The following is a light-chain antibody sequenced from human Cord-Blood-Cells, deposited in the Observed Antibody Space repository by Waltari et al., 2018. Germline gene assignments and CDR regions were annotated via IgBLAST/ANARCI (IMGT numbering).Light chain of an antibody. Sequence: QSALTQPASVSGSPGQSITIPCTGTGSDVGGYNYVSWYQQHPGKAPKLMIYEVSNRPSGVSNRFSGSKSGNTASLTISGLQAEDEADYYCSSYTSSSTDWVFGGGTKLTVL. J-gene: IGLJ3*02. CDR3: SSYTSSSTDWV. V-gene: IGLV2-14*01. CDR2: EVS. CDR1: GSDVGGYNY.